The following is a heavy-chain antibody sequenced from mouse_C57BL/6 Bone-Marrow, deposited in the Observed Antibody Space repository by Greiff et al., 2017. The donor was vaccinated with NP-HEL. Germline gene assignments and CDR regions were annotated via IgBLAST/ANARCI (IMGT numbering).Heavy chain of an antibody. CDR3: ARGGYDYAFDY. Sequence: QVQLQQPGAELVRPGSSVKLSCKASGYTFTSYWMDWVKQRPGQGLEWIGKIYPSDSETHYNQKFKDKATLTVDKSSSTAYMQLSSLTSEDSAVYYCARGGYDYAFDYWGQGTTLTVSS. D-gene: IGHD2-4*01. CDR2: IYPSDSET. J-gene: IGHJ2*01. CDR1: GYTFTSYW. V-gene: IGHV1-61*01.